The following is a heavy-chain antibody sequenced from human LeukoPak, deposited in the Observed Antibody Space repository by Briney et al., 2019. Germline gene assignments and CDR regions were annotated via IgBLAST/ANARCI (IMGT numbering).Heavy chain of an antibody. CDR1: GFIFSHFW. V-gene: IGHV3-7*03. D-gene: IGHD1-26*01. Sequence: GGSLRLSCAASGFIFSHFWMSWARQAPGKGLEWVAYIKKTGSETYYVDSVKGRFTITRDNTRNSLFLQMNSLRAEDTAVYFCAKYSGSYYYPPNWDSWGQGTLVTVSS. J-gene: IGHJ4*02. CDR2: IKKTGSET. CDR3: AKYSGSYYYPPNWDS.